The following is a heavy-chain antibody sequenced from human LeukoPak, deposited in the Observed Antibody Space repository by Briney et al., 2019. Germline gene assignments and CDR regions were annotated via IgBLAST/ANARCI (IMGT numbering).Heavy chain of an antibody. CDR3: AGTVVIRYYFYYYMDV. V-gene: IGHV1-69*05. Sequence: SVKVSCKASGGTFSSYAISWVRQAPGQGLEWMGGIIPIFGTANYAQKFQGRVTITTDESTSTAYMELSSLRSEDTAVYYCAGTVVIRYYFYYYMDVWGKGTTVTVSS. D-gene: IGHD3-22*01. J-gene: IGHJ6*03. CDR2: IIPIFGTA. CDR1: GGTFSSYA.